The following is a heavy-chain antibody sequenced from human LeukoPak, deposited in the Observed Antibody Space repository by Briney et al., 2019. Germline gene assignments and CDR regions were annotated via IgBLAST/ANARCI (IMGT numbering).Heavy chain of an antibody. V-gene: IGHV4-61*02. CDR2: IYTSGST. D-gene: IGHD2-21*01. J-gene: IGHJ6*03. CDR3: ARTPPPDWPPDFEYYYYYYMDV. CDR1: GGSISSGSYY. Sequence: SQTLSLTCTVSGGSISSGSYYWSWIRQPAGKGLEWIGRIYTSGSTNYNPSLKSRVTISVDTSKNQFSLKLSSVTAADTAVYYCARTPPPDWPPDFEYYYYYYMDVWGKGTTVTVSS.